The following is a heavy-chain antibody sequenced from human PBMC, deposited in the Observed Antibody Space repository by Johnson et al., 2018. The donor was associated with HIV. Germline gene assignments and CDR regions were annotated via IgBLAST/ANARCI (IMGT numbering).Heavy chain of an antibody. CDR1: GFTFDDYA. V-gene: IGHV3-9*01. CDR3: ATVWRNEGRHSFDT. Sequence: VQLVESGGGVVQPGRSLRLSCAASGFTFDDYAMHWVRQAPGKGLEWVSGISWNSGSIGYADSVKGRFTISRNNANNSLHLQMNNLRAEDTAVYFCATVWRNEGRHSFDTWGQGTVVTVSS. CDR2: ISWNSGSI. J-gene: IGHJ3*02. D-gene: IGHD1-1*01.